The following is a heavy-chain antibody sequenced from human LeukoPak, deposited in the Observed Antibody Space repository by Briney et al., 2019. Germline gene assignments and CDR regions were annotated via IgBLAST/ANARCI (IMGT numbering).Heavy chain of an antibody. CDR1: KFAFSSYA. J-gene: IGHJ1*01. CDR2: ISYDGSNK. V-gene: IGHV3-30*18. Sequence: PGGSLRLSCAASKFAFSSYAMSWVRQAPGKGLEWVAVISYDGSNKYYADSVKGRFTISRDNSKNTLYLQMNSLRPEDTAVYYCAKDQFSSGFEYFQHWGQGTLVTVSS. D-gene: IGHD6-19*01. CDR3: AKDQFSSGFEYFQH.